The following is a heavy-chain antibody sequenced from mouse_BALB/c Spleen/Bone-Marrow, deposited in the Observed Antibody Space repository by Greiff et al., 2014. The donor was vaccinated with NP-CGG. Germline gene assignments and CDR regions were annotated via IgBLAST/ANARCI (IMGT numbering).Heavy chain of an antibody. D-gene: IGHD2-4*01. J-gene: IGHJ3*01. CDR2: IHPSDIET. CDR3: ARGEITVFAY. Sequence: VKLQESGAELVRPGASVKLSCKASGYSFTIYWMNWVKQRPGQGLEWIGMIHPSDIETRLNQKFKDKATLTVDKSSNTAYMQLSSPTSEDSAVYYCARGEITVFAYWGQGTLVTVSA. CDR1: GYSFTIYW. V-gene: IGHV1-61*01.